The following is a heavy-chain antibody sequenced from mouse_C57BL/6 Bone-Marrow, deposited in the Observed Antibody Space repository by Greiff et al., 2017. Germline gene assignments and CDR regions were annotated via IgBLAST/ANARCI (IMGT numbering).Heavy chain of an antibody. V-gene: IGHV3-6*01. CDR3: ARENYEYGYAMDY. CDR1: GYSITSGYY. J-gene: IGHJ4*01. CDR2: ISYDGSN. D-gene: IGHD2-4*01. Sequence: VQLQQSGPGLVKPSQSLSLTCSVTGYSITSGYYWNWIRQFPGNKLEWMGYISYDGSNNYNPSLKNRISITRDTSKNRFFLKLNSVTTEDTATYYCARENYEYGYAMDYWGQGTSVTVSS.